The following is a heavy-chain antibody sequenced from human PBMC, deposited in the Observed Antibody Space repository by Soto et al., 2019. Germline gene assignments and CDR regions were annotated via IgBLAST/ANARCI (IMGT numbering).Heavy chain of an antibody. V-gene: IGHV2-5*02. CDR1: GFSLSSTRVA. CDR3: SHSVVAGLGYYFDY. J-gene: IGHJ4*02. D-gene: IGHD6-19*01. CDR2: IYLDDDK. Sequence: QITLKESGPTLVKPTQTLTLTCTFSGFSLSSTRVAVGWVRQPPGKALEWLALIYLDDDKRYSPFLKSRLPIHKDTSKNQVLLTMTNMDPVDTATYYCSHSVVAGLGYYFDYWGQGTLVTVSS.